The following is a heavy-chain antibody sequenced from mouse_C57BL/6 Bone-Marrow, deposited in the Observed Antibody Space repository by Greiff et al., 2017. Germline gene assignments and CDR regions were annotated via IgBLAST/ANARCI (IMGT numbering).Heavy chain of an antibody. J-gene: IGHJ4*01. Sequence: VKLQESGAELAKPGASVKLSCKASGYTFTSYWMHWVKQRPGQGLEWIGYINPSSGYTKYNQKFKDKATLTADKSASTAYMQLSILTYEDSAVYYCATKPPYYYGSSYVDAMDYWGQGTSVTVSS. CDR1: GYTFTSYW. V-gene: IGHV1-7*01. CDR3: ATKPPYYYGSSYVDAMDY. D-gene: IGHD1-1*01. CDR2: INPSSGYT.